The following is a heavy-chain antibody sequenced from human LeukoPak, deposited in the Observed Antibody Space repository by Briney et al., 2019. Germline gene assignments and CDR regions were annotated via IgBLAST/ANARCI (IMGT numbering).Heavy chain of an antibody. J-gene: IGHJ4*01. Sequence: SETLSLTCTVSGGSISSSSYYWGWIRQPPGKGLEWIGSIYYSGSTYYNPSLKSRVTLSVDTSKNQFSLKLTSVTAADTAVYYCATAQGTVAIDHWGQGTLVTVS. CDR3: ATAQGTVAIDH. CDR2: IYYSGST. D-gene: IGHD5-12*01. CDR1: GGSISSSSYY. V-gene: IGHV4-39*07.